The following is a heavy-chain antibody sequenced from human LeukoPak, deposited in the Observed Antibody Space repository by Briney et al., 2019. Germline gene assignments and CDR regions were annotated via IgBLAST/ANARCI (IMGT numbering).Heavy chain of an antibody. Sequence: ASVTVSFTASGYTFTIYDINWVRQATGQGLEWMGWMNPNSGNTGYAQKFQGRVTITRNTSISTAYMELSSLRSEDTAVYYCARRLREDLDYWGQGTLVTVSS. J-gene: IGHJ4*02. CDR3: ARRLREDLDY. CDR2: MNPNSGNT. V-gene: IGHV1-8*03. D-gene: IGHD4-17*01. CDR1: GYTFTIYD.